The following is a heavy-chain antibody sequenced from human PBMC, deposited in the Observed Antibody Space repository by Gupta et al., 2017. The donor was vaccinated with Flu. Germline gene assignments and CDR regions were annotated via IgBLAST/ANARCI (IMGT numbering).Heavy chain of an antibody. V-gene: IGHV1-69*01. Sequence: IPGFYTSNYAQKFHGRVTITADESTPTVYMELSGLRSEDTAVYYCARDFCSWAYGWFDFWGQGTLVTVSS. J-gene: IGHJ5*01. CDR2: IPGFYTS. CDR3: ARDFCSWAYGWFDF. D-gene: IGHD2-15*01.